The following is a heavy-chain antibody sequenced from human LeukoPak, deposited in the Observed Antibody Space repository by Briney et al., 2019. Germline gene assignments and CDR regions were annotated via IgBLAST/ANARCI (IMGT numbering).Heavy chain of an antibody. CDR2: IYPGDSET. CDR3: AREAGGGYCSGGSCWYFDY. V-gene: IGHV5-51*01. D-gene: IGHD2-15*01. Sequence: GESLKISCQGSGYRFRSHWIGWVRQLPGKGLEWMGIIYPGDSETKYSPAFQGQVTISADKSISTAYLQWSSLKASDTAMYYCAREAGGGYCSGGSCWYFDYWGQGTLVTVSS. CDR1: GYRFRSHW. J-gene: IGHJ4*02.